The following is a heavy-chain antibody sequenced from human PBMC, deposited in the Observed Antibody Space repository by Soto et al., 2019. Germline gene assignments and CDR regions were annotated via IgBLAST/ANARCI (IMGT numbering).Heavy chain of an antibody. Sequence: PSETLSLTCTVSGGSISSYYWSWIRQPPGKGLEWIGYIYYSGSTNYNPSLKSRVTISVDTSKNQFSLKLSSVTAADTAVYYCARAGELLWFDPWGQGTLVTVS. CDR1: GGSISSYY. CDR2: IYYSGST. V-gene: IGHV4-59*01. J-gene: IGHJ5*02. D-gene: IGHD1-26*01. CDR3: ARAGELLWFDP.